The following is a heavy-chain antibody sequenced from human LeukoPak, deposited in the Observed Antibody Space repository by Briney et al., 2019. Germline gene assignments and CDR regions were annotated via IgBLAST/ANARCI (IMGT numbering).Heavy chain of an antibody. D-gene: IGHD3-16*01. CDR2: IYTSGST. Sequence: PSETLSLTCTVSGGSISSYYWSWIWQPAGKGLEWIGRIYTSGSTNYNPSLKSRVTMSVDTSKNQFSLKLSSVTAADTAVYYCARGPRLVTFGGGPTGNWFDPWGQGTLVTVSS. V-gene: IGHV4-4*07. CDR1: GGSISSYY. J-gene: IGHJ5*02. CDR3: ARGPRLVTFGGGPTGNWFDP.